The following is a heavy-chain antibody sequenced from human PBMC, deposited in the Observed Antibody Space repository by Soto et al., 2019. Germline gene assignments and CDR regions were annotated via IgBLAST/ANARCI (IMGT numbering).Heavy chain of an antibody. CDR2: INHSGST. V-gene: IGHV4-39*07. Sequence: SETLSLTCTVSGGSISSSHYYWTWIRQPPGTGLEWIGEINHSGSTNYNPSLKSRVTISVDTSKNQFSLKLTSVTAADTAVYYCARDKITGLFDYWGQGTLVPVSP. CDR1: GGSISSSHYY. J-gene: IGHJ4*02. CDR3: ARDKITGLFDY. D-gene: IGHD2-8*02.